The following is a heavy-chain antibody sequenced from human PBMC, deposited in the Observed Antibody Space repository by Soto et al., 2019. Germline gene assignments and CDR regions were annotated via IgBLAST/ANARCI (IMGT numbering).Heavy chain of an antibody. CDR2: IYHSGST. V-gene: IGHV4-4*02. D-gene: IGHD3-16*01. CDR1: SGSICSSNW. J-gene: IGHJ5*02. Sequence: SETLSLTCAVSSGSICSSNWWSWVRQPPGKGLEWIGEIYHSGSTNYNPSLKSRVTISVDKSKNQFSLKLSSVTAADTAVYYCARWITPASGFDPWGQGTLVTVSS. CDR3: ARWITPASGFDP.